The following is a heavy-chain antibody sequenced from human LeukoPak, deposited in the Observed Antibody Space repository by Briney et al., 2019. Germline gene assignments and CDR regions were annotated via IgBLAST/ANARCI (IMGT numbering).Heavy chain of an antibody. D-gene: IGHD1-26*01. J-gene: IGHJ3*02. CDR1: GGTFSSYA. Sequence: GASVKVSCKASGGTFSSYAISWVRQAPGQGLEWMGRIIPILGIANYAQKFQGRVTITADKSTSTAYMELSSLRSEDTAVYYCASYNGSGSYYTEDARDAFDIWGQGTMVTVSS. V-gene: IGHV1-69*04. CDR2: IIPILGIA. CDR3: ASYNGSGSYYTEDARDAFDI.